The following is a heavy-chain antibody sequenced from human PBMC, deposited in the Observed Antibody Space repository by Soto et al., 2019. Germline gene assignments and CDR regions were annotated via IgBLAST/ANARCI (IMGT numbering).Heavy chain of an antibody. D-gene: IGHD1-26*01. Sequence: EVPLLESGGGLVQPGGSLRLSCAASGFTFSSYAMRWVRQAPVKGLEWVSAISGSGDSTYYADSVKGRFTISRDNSKNTLYLQMNSLRAEDTGVYYCARRGSGSYYDYWGQGTLVTVSS. J-gene: IGHJ4*02. CDR1: GFTFSSYA. CDR3: ARRGSGSYYDY. CDR2: ISGSGDST. V-gene: IGHV3-23*01.